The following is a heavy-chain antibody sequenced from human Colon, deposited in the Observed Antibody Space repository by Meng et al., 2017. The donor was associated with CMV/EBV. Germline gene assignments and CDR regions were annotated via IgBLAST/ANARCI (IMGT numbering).Heavy chain of an antibody. D-gene: IGHD2-2*01. CDR2: IYYSGGT. J-gene: IGHJ3*02. CDR1: SFSFFW. Sequence: SFSFFWMSWVRQAPGKGLEWIGSIYYSGGTYYNPSLKSRVTISVDTSKNQFSLKLSSVTAADTAVYYCARDDLLDIVVVPAAIWGQGTMVTVSS. V-gene: IGHV4-39*07. CDR3: ARDDLLDIVVVPAAI.